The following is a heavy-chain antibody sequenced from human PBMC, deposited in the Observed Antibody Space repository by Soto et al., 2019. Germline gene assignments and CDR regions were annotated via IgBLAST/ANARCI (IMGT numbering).Heavy chain of an antibody. Sequence: GGSLRLSCAASGFTFSSYSMNWVRQAPGKGLEWVSSISSSSSYIYYADSVKGRFTISRDNAKNSLYLQMNSLRAEDTAVYYCARDPVIAAAGIGVYWFDPWGQGTLVTVSS. CDR3: ARDPVIAAAGIGVYWFDP. CDR1: GFTFSSYS. D-gene: IGHD6-13*01. V-gene: IGHV3-21*01. J-gene: IGHJ5*02. CDR2: ISSSSSYI.